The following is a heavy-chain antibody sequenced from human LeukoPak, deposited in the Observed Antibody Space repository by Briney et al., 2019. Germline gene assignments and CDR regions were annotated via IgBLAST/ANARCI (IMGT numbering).Heavy chain of an antibody. CDR2: IYTSGGT. D-gene: IGHD6-13*01. Sequence: SETLSLTCTVSGDSISSYYWSWIRQPPGKGLEWIGYIYTSGGTNYIPSLKGRVTISIDTSKNQFSLKLSSVTAADTAVYYCASLSSGQGYSSSWYNQHGYYYYGMDVWGQGTTVTVSS. J-gene: IGHJ6*02. V-gene: IGHV4-4*09. CDR3: ASLSSGQGYSSSWYNQHGYYYYGMDV. CDR1: GDSISSYY.